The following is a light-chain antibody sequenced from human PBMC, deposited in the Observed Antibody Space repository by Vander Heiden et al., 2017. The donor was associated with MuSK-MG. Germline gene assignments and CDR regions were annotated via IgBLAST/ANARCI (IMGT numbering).Light chain of an antibody. Sequence: IHMTHSPSSLSASVGDRVTITCRASQSISSYLNWYQQKPGKAPKLLIYAASRWESGVPSRFSGSGSGTDFTLTISSLQPEDFATYYCQQCDSTPVTFGQGTQLEIK. CDR1: QSISSY. J-gene: IGKJ5*01. CDR3: QQCDSTPVT. V-gene: IGKV1-39*01. CDR2: AAS.